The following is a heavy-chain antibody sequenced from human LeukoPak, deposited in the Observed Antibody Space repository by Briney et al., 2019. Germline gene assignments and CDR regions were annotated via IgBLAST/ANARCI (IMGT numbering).Heavy chain of an antibody. CDR1: GFTFSSYW. CDR2: IKQDGSEK. Sequence: GGSLRLSCAASGFTFSSYWMSWVRQAPGKGLEWVANIKQDGSEKYYVDSVKGRFTISRDNAENSLYLQMNSLRAEDTAVYYCARETPTEAYYYDSSGIPDYWGQGTLVTVSS. D-gene: IGHD3-22*01. CDR3: ARETPTEAYYYDSSGIPDY. V-gene: IGHV3-7*01. J-gene: IGHJ4*02.